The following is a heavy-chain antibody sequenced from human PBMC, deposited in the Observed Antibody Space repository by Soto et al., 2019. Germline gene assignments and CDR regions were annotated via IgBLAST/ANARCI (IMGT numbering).Heavy chain of an antibody. CDR2: ISGSGGST. J-gene: IGHJ6*02. CDR3: ASYSSSRKSLPYYYYGMDV. D-gene: IGHD6-13*01. V-gene: IGHV3-23*01. Sequence: EVQLLESGGGLVQPGGSLRLSCAASGFTFSSYAMSWVRQAPGKGLEWVSAISGSGGSTYYADSVKGRFTISRDNSKNTLYLQMNSLRAEDTAVYYCASYSSSRKSLPYYYYGMDVWGQGTTVTVS. CDR1: GFTFSSYA.